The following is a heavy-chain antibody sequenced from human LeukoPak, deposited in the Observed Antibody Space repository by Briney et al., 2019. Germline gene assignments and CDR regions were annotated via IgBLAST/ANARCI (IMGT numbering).Heavy chain of an antibody. Sequence: GESLKISCKLSGYSFATYWIAWVRQMPGRGLEWMGIIYPGDSDTRYSPSFQGQVTISADKSISTAYLQWSSLKASDTAMYYCARPWGSGTIDAFDIWGQGTMVTVSS. CDR2: IYPGDSDT. CDR1: GYSFATYW. CDR3: ARPWGSGTIDAFDI. D-gene: IGHD3-10*01. J-gene: IGHJ3*02. V-gene: IGHV5-51*01.